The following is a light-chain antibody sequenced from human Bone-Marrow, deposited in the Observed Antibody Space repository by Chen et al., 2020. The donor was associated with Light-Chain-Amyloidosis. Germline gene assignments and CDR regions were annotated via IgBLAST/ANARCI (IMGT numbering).Light chain of an antibody. CDR3: QSYQGSSQGV. Sequence: NFILTQPHSVSESPGKTVIISCTRSSGSIATNYEQWYQQRPGSSPTTVIYEDDQRPSGVPDRFSGSIDRSSNSASLTISGLKTEDEADYYCQSYQGSSQGVFGGGTKLTVL. CDR1: SGSIATNY. CDR2: EDD. V-gene: IGLV6-57*01. J-gene: IGLJ3*02.